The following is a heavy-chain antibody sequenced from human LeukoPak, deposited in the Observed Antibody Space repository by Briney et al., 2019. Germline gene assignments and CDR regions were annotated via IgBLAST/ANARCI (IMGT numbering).Heavy chain of an antibody. V-gene: IGHV1-46*01. J-gene: IGHJ3*02. CDR1: GYTFTGYY. Sequence: ASVKVSCKASGYTFTGYYMHWVRQAPGQGLEWMGIINPSGGSTSYAQKFQGRVTMTRDTSTSTVYMELSSLRSEDTAVYYCARMGGYYDILTGYYYDAFDIWGQGTMVTVSS. CDR2: INPSGGST. CDR3: ARMGGYYDILTGYYYDAFDI. D-gene: IGHD3-9*01.